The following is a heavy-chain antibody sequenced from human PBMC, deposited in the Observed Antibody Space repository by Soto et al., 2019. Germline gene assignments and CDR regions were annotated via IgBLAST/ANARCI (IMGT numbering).Heavy chain of an antibody. D-gene: IGHD3-22*01. CDR1: GFTFSSYA. CDR3: AKQPTGYYYEMRWFDP. Sequence: GGSLRLSCAASGFTFSSYAMSWVRQAPGKGLEWVSAISGSGGSTYYADSVKGRFTISRDNSKNTLYLQMNSLRAEDTAVYYCAKQPTGYYYEMRWFDPWGQGTLVTVSS. J-gene: IGHJ5*02. CDR2: ISGSGGST. V-gene: IGHV3-23*01.